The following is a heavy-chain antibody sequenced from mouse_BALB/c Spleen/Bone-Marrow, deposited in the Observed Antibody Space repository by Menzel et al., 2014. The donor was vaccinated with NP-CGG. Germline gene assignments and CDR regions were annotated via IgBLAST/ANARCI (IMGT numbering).Heavy chain of an antibody. CDR3: ARSGKVRNAMDY. Sequence: QVQLQQPGAELVRPGVSVKISCKGSCYTFTDYAIHWVKRSHAKSLEWIGLISGYYGDAIYNQKFKGKATMTVDKSSSTAYMDLARLTSEDSAIYYCARSGKVRNAMDYWGQGTSVTVSS. D-gene: IGHD2-14*01. J-gene: IGHJ4*01. CDR1: CYTFTDYA. V-gene: IGHV1S137*01. CDR2: ISGYYGDA.